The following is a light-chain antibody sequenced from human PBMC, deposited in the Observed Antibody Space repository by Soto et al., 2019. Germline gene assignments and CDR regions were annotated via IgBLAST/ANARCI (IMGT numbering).Light chain of an antibody. CDR1: QTVSNNY. Sequence: EIVLTQSPRTLSLSPGERATLSCRASQTVSNNYLAWYQQKPGQAPRLLIYGASNKATGIPDRFSGSGSGTNFTLSLSRLEPVDFAVYYCQQYGSSPFTFGPGTRVDIK. J-gene: IGKJ3*01. CDR2: GAS. CDR3: QQYGSSPFT. V-gene: IGKV3-20*01.